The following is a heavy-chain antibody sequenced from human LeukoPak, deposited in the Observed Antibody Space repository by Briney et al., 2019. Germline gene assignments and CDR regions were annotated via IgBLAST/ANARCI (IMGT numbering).Heavy chain of an antibody. J-gene: IGHJ3*02. Sequence: SETLSLTCAVYGGSFSGYYWSWIRQPPGKGLEWIGEINHSGSTNYNPSLKSRVTISVDTSKNQFSLKLSSVTAADTAVYYCARRFYGDYLEHAFDIWGQGTMVTVSS. CDR2: INHSGST. CDR3: ARRFYGDYLEHAFDI. D-gene: IGHD4-17*01. CDR1: GGSFSGYY. V-gene: IGHV4-34*01.